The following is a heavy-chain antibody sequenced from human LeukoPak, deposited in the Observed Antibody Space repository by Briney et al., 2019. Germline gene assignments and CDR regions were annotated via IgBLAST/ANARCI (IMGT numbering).Heavy chain of an antibody. Sequence: GRSLRLSCAASGFTFSSYGMHWVRQAPGKGLEWVAVISYDGSNKYYADSVKGRFTISRDNSKNTLYLQMNSLRAEDTAVYYCAKVAPPYYYDSSGYYGDYWGQGTLVTVSS. V-gene: IGHV3-30*18. CDR3: AKVAPPYYYDSSGYYGDY. CDR1: GFTFSSYG. CDR2: ISYDGSNK. D-gene: IGHD3-22*01. J-gene: IGHJ4*02.